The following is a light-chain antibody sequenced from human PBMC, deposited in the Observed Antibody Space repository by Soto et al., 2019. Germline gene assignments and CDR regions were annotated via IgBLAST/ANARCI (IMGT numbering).Light chain of an antibody. Sequence: QSVLTQPASVSGSPGQSITISCTGTSSDVGGYNYVSWYQQHPGKAPKLMIHEVSNRPSGISDRFSGSKSGNTASLTISGLQAEDEADYYCSSYARGNTLVFGGGTKLTVL. CDR3: SSYARGNTLV. CDR1: SSDVGGYNY. V-gene: IGLV2-14*01. CDR2: EVS. J-gene: IGLJ3*02.